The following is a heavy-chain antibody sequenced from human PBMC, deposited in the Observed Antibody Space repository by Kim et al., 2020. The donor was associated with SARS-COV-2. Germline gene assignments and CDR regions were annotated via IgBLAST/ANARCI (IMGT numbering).Heavy chain of an antibody. V-gene: IGHV3-30*02. J-gene: IGHJ4*02. CDR3: AKDRGYGGNPGDY. D-gene: IGHD2-15*01. Sequence: YADSVKGRFPISRDNSKNPLYLQMTSLRAEATAVYYCAKDRGYGGNPGDYWGQGTLVTVSS.